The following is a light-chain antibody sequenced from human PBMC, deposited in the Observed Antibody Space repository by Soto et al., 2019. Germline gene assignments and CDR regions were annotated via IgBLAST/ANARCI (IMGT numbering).Light chain of an antibody. Sequence: EIVLTQSPGTLSLSPGERATLSCRASQSVSATYLAWYQQKPGQAPRLLIYGASNRATDIPDRFSGSGSGTDFTLTISRLEPEDFAVYYCQQYYGSPGITFGQGTRLEIK. J-gene: IGKJ5*01. CDR3: QQYYGSPGIT. V-gene: IGKV3-20*01. CDR2: GAS. CDR1: QSVSATY.